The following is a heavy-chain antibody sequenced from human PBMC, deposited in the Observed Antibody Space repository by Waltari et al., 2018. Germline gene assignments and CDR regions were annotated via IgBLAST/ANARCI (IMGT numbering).Heavy chain of an antibody. J-gene: IGHJ4*02. D-gene: IGHD3-10*01. CDR3: ARGLGTTLNYIDY. V-gene: IGHV1-2*02. Sequence: QVQLVQSGAEVYKPGASVKVSCKASGYTFTDYFMHWVRQAPGQGLEWMGWINPNSAGTKYAQKFQGRVTMTRDTSISTAYLELTRLRSDDTAVYYCARGLGTTLNYIDYWGQGTLVTVSS. CDR1: GYTFTDYF. CDR2: INPNSAGT.